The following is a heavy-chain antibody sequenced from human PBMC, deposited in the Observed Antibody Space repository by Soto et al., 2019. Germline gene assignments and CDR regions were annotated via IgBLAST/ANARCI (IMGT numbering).Heavy chain of an antibody. D-gene: IGHD2-21*01. J-gene: IGHJ4*02. Sequence: QVQLQESGPGLVKPSETLSLTCTVSGGSISSYYWSWIRQPPGKGLEWIGYIYYSGSTNYNPSLXSXVXIXXDTSTNQFSLKLSSVTAADTAGYYCARRWGGTFDYWGQGTLVTVSS. CDR3: ARRWGGTFDY. CDR1: GGSISSYY. CDR2: IYYSGST. V-gene: IGHV4-59*01.